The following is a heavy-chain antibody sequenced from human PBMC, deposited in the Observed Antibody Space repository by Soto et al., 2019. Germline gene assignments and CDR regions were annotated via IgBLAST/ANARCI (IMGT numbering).Heavy chain of an antibody. J-gene: IGHJ4*02. V-gene: IGHV4-61*01. D-gene: IGHD3-16*01. CDR2: IYYIGTT. Sequence: QVQLQESGPGLVKPSETLSLTCSVSDGSVNTGNYYWSWIRQPPGKGLEWIGHIYYIGTTNYNPYLKSRVTISVDTSKNQFSLKVTSVTAADTAVYFCAREEKQLSRYGGDFDYWGQGLLVTVAS. CDR1: DGSVNTGNYY. CDR3: AREEKQLSRYGGDFDY.